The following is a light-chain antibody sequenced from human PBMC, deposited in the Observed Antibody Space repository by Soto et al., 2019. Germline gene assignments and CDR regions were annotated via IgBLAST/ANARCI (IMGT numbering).Light chain of an antibody. CDR1: SSDVGGYNY. V-gene: IGLV2-8*01. CDR3: SSYAGGNNLV. CDR2: EVS. J-gene: IGLJ3*02. Sequence: QSALTQPPSASGSPGQSVTISCTGTSSDVGGYNYVSWYQQHPGKAPKLMIYEVSKRPSGVPDRFSGSKSGNTASLTVSGLQAEDEAGYYCSSYAGGNNLVFGGGTKVTVL.